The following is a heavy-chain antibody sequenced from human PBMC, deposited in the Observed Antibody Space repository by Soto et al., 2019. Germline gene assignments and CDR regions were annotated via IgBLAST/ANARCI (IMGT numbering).Heavy chain of an antibody. CDR2: FDPEDGET. CDR3: ARGGCSGGSCYSAFDYYYGMDV. V-gene: IGHV1-24*01. J-gene: IGHJ6*02. Sequence: ASVKVSCKVSGYTLTELSMHWVRQAPGKGLEWMGGFDPEDGETIYAQKFQGWVTMTRDTSISTAYMELSRLRSDDTAVYYCARGGCSGGSCYSAFDYYYGMDVWGQGTTVTVSS. CDR1: GYTLTELS. D-gene: IGHD2-15*01.